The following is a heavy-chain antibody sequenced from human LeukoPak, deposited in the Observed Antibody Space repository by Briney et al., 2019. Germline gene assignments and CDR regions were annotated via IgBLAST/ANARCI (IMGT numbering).Heavy chain of an antibody. V-gene: IGHV1-24*01. CDR3: AVGTFYYLTAVF. J-gene: IGHJ4*02. Sequence: ASVKVSCKVSGHTLTELALHGVRQAPGKGLEWMGGYEAERAEIIYAPKLQGRLTMTEATSTETAYMELSRLSAEDTAVYYCAVGTFYYLTAVFWGQGPLVTVSS. CDR1: GHTLTELA. CDR2: YEAERAEI. D-gene: IGHD3-10*01.